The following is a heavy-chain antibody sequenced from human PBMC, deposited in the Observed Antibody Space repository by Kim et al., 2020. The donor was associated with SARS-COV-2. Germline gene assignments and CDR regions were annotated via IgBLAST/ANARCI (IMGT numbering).Heavy chain of an antibody. J-gene: IGHJ4*01. CDR1: GFTFSDYY. Sequence: GGSLRLSCAASGFTFSDYYMSWIRQAPGKGLEWVSYISSSSSYTNNADSVKGRFTITRDNAKTSLYLQMNSQRAETTAASYCASGSRLLNGVGPAFDSW. CDR3: ASGSRLLNGVGPAFDS. V-gene: IGHV3-11*06. CDR2: ISSSSSYT. D-gene: IGHD2-15*01.